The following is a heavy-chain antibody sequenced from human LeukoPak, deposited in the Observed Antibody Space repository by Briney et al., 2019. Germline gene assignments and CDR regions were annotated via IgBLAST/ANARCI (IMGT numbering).Heavy chain of an antibody. CDR1: GFTFSSYS. CDR3: ARDSCSSTSCYMDDAFDI. Sequence: GGSLRLSCAASGFTFSSYSMNWVRQAPGKGLEWVSSISSSSSYIYYADSVKGRFAISRDNAKNSLYLQMNSLRAEDTAVYYCARDSCSSTSCYMDDAFDIWGQGTMVTVSS. J-gene: IGHJ3*02. V-gene: IGHV3-21*01. D-gene: IGHD2-2*02. CDR2: ISSSSSYI.